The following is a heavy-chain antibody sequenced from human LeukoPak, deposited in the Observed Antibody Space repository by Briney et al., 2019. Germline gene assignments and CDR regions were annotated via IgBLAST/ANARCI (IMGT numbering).Heavy chain of an antibody. Sequence: ASVKVSCKASGGTFSSYAISWVRQAPGQGLEWMGGIIPIFGTANYAQKFQGRVTITADESTSTAYMELSSLRSEDTAVYYCARDREVVSEGAFDIWGQGTMVTGSS. D-gene: IGHD2-15*01. CDR2: IIPIFGTA. CDR3: ARDREVVSEGAFDI. V-gene: IGHV1-69*13. CDR1: GGTFSSYA. J-gene: IGHJ3*02.